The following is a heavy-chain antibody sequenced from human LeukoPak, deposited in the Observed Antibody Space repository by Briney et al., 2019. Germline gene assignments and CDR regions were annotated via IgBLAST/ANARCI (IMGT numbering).Heavy chain of an antibody. CDR3: ARDCSSTSCLTLWGNDIQQKYYYYYYGMDV. Sequence: GSSVKVSCKASGGTFSSCAISWVRQAPGQGLEWMGRIIPILGIANYAQKFQGRVTITADKSTSTAYMELSSLRSEDTAVYYCARDCSSTSCLTLWGNDIQQKYYYYYYGMDVWGQGTTVTVSS. J-gene: IGHJ6*02. CDR1: GGTFSSCA. D-gene: IGHD2-2*01. CDR2: IIPILGIA. V-gene: IGHV1-69*04.